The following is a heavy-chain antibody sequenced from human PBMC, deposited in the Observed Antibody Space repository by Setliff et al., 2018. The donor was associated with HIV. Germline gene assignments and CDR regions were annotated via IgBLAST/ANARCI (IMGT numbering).Heavy chain of an antibody. Sequence: GASVKVSCKASGGILSTYATIWVRQAPGQGLEWLGGIIPLFGGASYAQKFQGRVTITADESTNTAYMELSSLRSGDTAVYYCARETAPAHYYGSGSYRLHAFDVWGQGTMVTVSS. J-gene: IGHJ3*01. V-gene: IGHV1-69*13. CDR1: GGILSTYA. D-gene: IGHD3-10*01. CDR3: ARETAPAHYYGSGSYRLHAFDV. CDR2: IIPLFGGA.